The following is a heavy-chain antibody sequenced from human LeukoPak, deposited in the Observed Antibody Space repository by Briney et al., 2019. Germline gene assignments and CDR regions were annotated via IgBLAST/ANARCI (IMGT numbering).Heavy chain of an antibody. Sequence: SETLSLTCTVSDGSINSGGHYWSWVRQHPGKGLEWIGYIYYSGSTNYNPSLKSRVTISVDTSKNQFSLKLSSVTAADTAVYYCARTVGYSSGWYLYYFDYWGQGTLVTVSS. CDR2: IYYSGST. J-gene: IGHJ4*02. D-gene: IGHD6-19*01. V-gene: IGHV4-61*08. CDR1: DGSINSGGHY. CDR3: ARTVGYSSGWYLYYFDY.